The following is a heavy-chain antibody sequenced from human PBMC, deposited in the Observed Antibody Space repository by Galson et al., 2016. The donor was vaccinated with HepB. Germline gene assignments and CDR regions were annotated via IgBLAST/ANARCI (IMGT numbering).Heavy chain of an antibody. CDR3: AGEVAAGSDTFDT. J-gene: IGHJ3*02. D-gene: IGHD1-1*01. CDR2: IKGDGSEK. CDR1: GFTFGTSW. V-gene: IGHV3-7*03. Sequence: SLRLSCAASGFTFGTSWMSWVRQAPGKGLEWVANIKGDGSEKYYVDSVKGRFTISRDNAKNSLGLQMNSLRAEDTAVYYCAGEVAAGSDTFDTWGQGTLVTVSS.